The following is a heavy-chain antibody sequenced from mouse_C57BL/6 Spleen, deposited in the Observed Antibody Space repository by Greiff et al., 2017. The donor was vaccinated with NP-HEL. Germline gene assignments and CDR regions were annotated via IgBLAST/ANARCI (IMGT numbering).Heavy chain of an antibody. Sequence: EVKLQQSVAELVRPGASVKLSCTATGFNIKNTYMHWVKQRPEQGLEWIGRIDPANGNTKYAPKFQGKATITADTSSNTAYLQLSSLTSEDTAIYYCALYYSNGDYAMDYWGQGTSVTVSS. J-gene: IGHJ4*01. CDR1: GFNIKNTY. CDR2: IDPANGNT. V-gene: IGHV14-3*01. D-gene: IGHD2-5*01. CDR3: ALYYSNGDYAMDY.